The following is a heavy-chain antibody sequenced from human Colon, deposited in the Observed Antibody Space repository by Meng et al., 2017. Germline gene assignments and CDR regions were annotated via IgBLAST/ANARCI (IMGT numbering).Heavy chain of an antibody. Sequence: QVHSQDSGPVLVNPSGTLSLPCSVPVASVCIKSYWSWVRQPPGRGLESIGQIDHRVSAYYRPSLNSRVTMSLDKSRNQFSLRLTSVTAADTAVYYCARHGGYYQDFWGQGTLVTVSS. CDR3: ARHGGYYQDF. J-gene: IGHJ4*02. CDR2: IDHRVSA. D-gene: IGHD4-23*01. V-gene: IGHV4-4*02. CDR1: VASVCIKSY.